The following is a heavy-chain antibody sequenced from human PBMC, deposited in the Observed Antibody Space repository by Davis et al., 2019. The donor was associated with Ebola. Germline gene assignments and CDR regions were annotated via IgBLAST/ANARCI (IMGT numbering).Heavy chain of an antibody. Sequence: PSETLSLTCTVSGGSISSGGYYWSWIRQHPRKGLEWIGYIYYSGSTYYNPSLKSRVTISVDTSKNQFSLKLSSVTAADTAVYYCARGLIQLWDYWGQGTLVTVSS. D-gene: IGHD5-18*01. CDR2: IYYSGST. V-gene: IGHV4-31*03. CDR1: GGSISSGGYY. J-gene: IGHJ4*02. CDR3: ARGLIQLWDY.